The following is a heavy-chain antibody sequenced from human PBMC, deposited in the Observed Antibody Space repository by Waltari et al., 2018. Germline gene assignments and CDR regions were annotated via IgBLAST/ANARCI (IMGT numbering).Heavy chain of an antibody. CDR3: ARSSGSYYGGGAFDI. J-gene: IGHJ3*02. CDR1: GFTFSSYA. D-gene: IGHD1-26*01. Sequence: EVQLVESGGGLVQPGGSLRLSCAASGFTFSSYAMSWVRQAPGKGLEWVSAISGSGGSTYYADSVKGRFTMSRDNSKNTLYLQINSLRAEDTAVYYCARSSGSYYGGGAFDIWGQGTMVTVSS. V-gene: IGHV3-23*04. CDR2: ISGSGGST.